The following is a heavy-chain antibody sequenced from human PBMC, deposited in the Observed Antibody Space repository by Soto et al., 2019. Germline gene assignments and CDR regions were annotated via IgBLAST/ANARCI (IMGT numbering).Heavy chain of an antibody. J-gene: IGHJ4*02. CDR1: GFTFSSYA. D-gene: IGHD5-18*01. CDR2: ISGSGRGT. CDR3: ARRARDGYNAPIDS. Sequence: EVHLSESGGGLVQPGGSLRLSCAASGFTFSSYAMNWVRQAPGKGVEFVSDISGSGRGTYYGDSVKGRFTASRDNSKSMLFLQLNSLIGEDTAIYYCARRARDGYNAPIDSWGQGTLVTVSS. V-gene: IGHV3-23*01.